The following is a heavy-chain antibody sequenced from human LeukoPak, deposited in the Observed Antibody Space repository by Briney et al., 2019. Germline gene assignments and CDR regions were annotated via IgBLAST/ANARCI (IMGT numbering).Heavy chain of an antibody. Sequence: GGSLRLSCAASGFTVSSNYMSWVRQAPGKGLEWVSVIYSGGSTYYADSVKGRFTISRDNSKNTLYLQMNSLRAEDTAVYYCARRWFWEDDAFDIWGQGTMVTVSS. CDR2: IYSGGST. CDR3: ARRWFWEDDAFDI. D-gene: IGHD3-10*01. CDR1: GFTVSSNY. J-gene: IGHJ3*02. V-gene: IGHV3-66*01.